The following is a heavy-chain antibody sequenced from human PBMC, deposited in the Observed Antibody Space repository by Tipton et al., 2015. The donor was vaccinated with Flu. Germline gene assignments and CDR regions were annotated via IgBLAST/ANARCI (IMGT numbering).Heavy chain of an antibody. CDR3: ARYCSSSSCKNLFDP. D-gene: IGHD2-2*01. J-gene: IGHJ5*02. V-gene: IGHV4-59*01. CDR2: IFYSGTT. CDR1: GGSLRSNY. Sequence: TLSLTCTVSGGSLRSNYWSWVRQSPGKGLEWIGYIFYSGTTNYNPSLKSRLTISLDTSKSLFSLKLNSVTAADTAVYYCARYCSSSSCKNLFDPWGQGTLVTVSS.